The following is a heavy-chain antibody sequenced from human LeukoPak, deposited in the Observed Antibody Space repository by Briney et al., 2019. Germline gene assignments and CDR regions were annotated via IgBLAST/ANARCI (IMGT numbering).Heavy chain of an antibody. CDR3: AKDKLVAVRTWFHP. D-gene: IGHD6-19*01. Sequence: PGGSLRLSCAASGFTFSSYAMSWVRQAPGKGLEWVSAISGSGGSTYYADSVKGRFTISRDNSKNQLHLQMTGLRAEDTAVYYCAKDKLVAVRTWFHPWGQGTLVTVSS. CDR2: ISGSGGST. J-gene: IGHJ5*02. CDR1: GFTFSSYA. V-gene: IGHV3-23*01.